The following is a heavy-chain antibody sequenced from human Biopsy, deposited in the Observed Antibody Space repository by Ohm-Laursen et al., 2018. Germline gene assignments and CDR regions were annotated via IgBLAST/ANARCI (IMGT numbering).Heavy chain of an antibody. V-gene: IGHV3-21*06. CDR3: ATELLPPGVGGPWLDS. D-gene: IGHD3-10*01. J-gene: IGHJ5*01. Sequence: GSLRLSCSASGVTLSGYGMNWVRQAPGKGLEWVSSISASSNYIYYADSVKGRFTVSKDNTKNTLSLQMNSLRAADTAIYFCATELLPPGVGGPWLDSWGQGTPVTVSS. CDR2: ISASSNYI. CDR1: GVTLSGYG.